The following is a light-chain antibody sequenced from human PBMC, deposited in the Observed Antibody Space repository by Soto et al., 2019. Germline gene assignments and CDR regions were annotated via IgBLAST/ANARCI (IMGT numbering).Light chain of an antibody. Sequence: QSALTQPASVSGSPGQSITISCTGTSSDVGGYKYVSWYQQHPGRAPKLMIYDVSNRPSGIPNRFSGSKSGNTASLTISRLQAEDEADYFCSSYTSSSTHNYVFGTGTKLTVL. CDR3: SSYTSSSTHNYV. CDR2: DVS. CDR1: SSDVGGYKY. V-gene: IGLV2-14*03. J-gene: IGLJ1*01.